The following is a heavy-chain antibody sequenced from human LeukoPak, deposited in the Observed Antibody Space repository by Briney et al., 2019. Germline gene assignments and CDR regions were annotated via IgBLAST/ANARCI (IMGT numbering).Heavy chain of an antibody. CDR2: ISDYNGKT. CDR1: GYMFTNYG. V-gene: IGHV1-18*04. CDR3: ARDGPDYGDYVNFDY. J-gene: IGHJ4*02. Sequence: ASVKVSCKASGYMFTNYGISWVRQAPGQGPEWMGWISDYNGKTNYAQKLQGRVTMTTDTSTSIAYMELRSLKSDDTAVYYCARDGPDYGDYVNFDYWGQGTLVTVSS. D-gene: IGHD4-17*01.